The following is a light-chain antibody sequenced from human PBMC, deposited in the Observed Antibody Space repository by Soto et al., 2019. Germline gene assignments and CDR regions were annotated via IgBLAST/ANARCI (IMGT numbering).Light chain of an antibody. J-gene: IGKJ2*01. Sequence: DIQLTQSPSTLSASVGDIVTITCRASQSISTWLAWYQQKPGKAPKLLIYKASSLRNGVPSRLSGSGSGTEFTLTIYSLQPDDFASYYCQQYNGYPHTFGQG. CDR3: QQYNGYPHT. CDR2: KAS. CDR1: QSISTW. V-gene: IGKV1-5*03.